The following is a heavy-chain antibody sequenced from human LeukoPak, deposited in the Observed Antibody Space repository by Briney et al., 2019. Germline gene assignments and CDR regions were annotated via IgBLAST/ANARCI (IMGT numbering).Heavy chain of an antibody. Sequence: PGGSLRLSCAGSGFTFSSIAMSWVRQAPGKGLEWVSAISGSGGSTYYADSVKGPFTISRANSNYTLNLQMKSPRAQVTSAYYCAKEYDSGGYFDYWGQGTLVTVSP. CDR3: AKEYDSGGYFDY. J-gene: IGHJ4*02. CDR2: ISGSGGST. V-gene: IGHV3-23*01. CDR1: GFTFSSIA. D-gene: IGHD3-22*01.